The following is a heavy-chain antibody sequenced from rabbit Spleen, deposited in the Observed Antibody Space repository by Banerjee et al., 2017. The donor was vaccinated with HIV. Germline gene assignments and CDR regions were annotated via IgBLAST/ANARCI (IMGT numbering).Heavy chain of an antibody. D-gene: IGHD1-1*01. CDR2: IDPVFGIT. CDR1: GFTLKSYY. CDR3: ARDLDGVIGWNFGW. J-gene: IGHJ4*01. Sequence: QLEESAGGLVQPGGSLKLSCKASGFTLKSYYMNWVRQAPGKGLEWIGYIDPVFGITYYANWVNGRFSISRENAQNTVFLQMTSLTAADTATYFCARDLDGVIGWNFGWWGPGTLVTVS. V-gene: IGHV1S7*01.